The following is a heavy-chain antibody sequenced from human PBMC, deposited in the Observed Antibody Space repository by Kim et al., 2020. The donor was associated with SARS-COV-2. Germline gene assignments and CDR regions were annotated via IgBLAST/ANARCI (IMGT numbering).Heavy chain of an antibody. CDR1: GFTFSSYG. CDR3: ARVDGGDYDSWSGYYYGMDV. Sequence: GGSLRLSCAASGFTFSSYGMHWVRQAPGKGLEWVAVIWYDGSNKYYADSVKGRFTISRDNSKNTLYLQMNSLRAEDTAVYYCARVDGGDYDSWSGYYYGMDVWGQGTTVTVSS. D-gene: IGHD3-3*01. J-gene: IGHJ6*02. CDR2: IWYDGSNK. V-gene: IGHV3-33*01.